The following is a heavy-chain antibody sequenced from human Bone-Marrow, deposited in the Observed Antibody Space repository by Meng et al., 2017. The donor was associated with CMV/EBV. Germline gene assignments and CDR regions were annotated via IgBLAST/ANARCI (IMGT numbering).Heavy chain of an antibody. CDR3: ARDGIFYGSGSYRGLFDY. Sequence: TFARDGISWVRQAPGQGIEWMGWISDYNGKTYYAQKFQGRGTMTTDTSTSTAYMELRGLRSDDTAVFYCARDGIFYGSGSYRGLFDYWGQGTLVTVSS. J-gene: IGHJ4*02. D-gene: IGHD3-10*01. CDR2: ISDYNGKT. CDR1: TFARDG. V-gene: IGHV1-18*01.